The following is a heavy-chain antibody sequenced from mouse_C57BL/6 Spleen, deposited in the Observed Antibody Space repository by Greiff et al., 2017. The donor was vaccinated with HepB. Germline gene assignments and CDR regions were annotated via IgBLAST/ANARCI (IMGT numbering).Heavy chain of an antibody. CDR3: ASQIYDGYSAWFAY. D-gene: IGHD2-3*01. V-gene: IGHV1-52*01. Sequence: VQLQQPGAELVRPGSSVKLSCKASGYTFTSYWMHWVKQRPIQGLEWIGNIDPSDSETHYNQKFKDKATLTVDKSSSTAYMQLSSLTSEDSAVYYCASQIYDGYSAWFAYWGQGTLVTVSA. J-gene: IGHJ3*01. CDR1: GYTFTSYW. CDR2: IDPSDSET.